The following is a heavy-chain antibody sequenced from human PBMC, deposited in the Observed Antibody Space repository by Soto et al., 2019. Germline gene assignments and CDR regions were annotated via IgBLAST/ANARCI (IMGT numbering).Heavy chain of an antibody. Sequence: GGSLRLSCAASGFTFDDYAMHWVRQAPGKGLEWVSGISWNSGSIGYADSVKGRFTISRDNAKNSLYLQMNSLRAEDTALYYCAKDRGNGDYDFFRRTIDYWGQGTLVTVSS. V-gene: IGHV3-9*01. D-gene: IGHD4-17*01. CDR2: ISWNSGSI. J-gene: IGHJ4*02. CDR1: GFTFDDYA. CDR3: AKDRGNGDYDFFRRTIDY.